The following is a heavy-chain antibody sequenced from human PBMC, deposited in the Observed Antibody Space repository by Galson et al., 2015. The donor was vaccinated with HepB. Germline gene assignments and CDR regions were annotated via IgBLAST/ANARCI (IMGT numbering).Heavy chain of an antibody. J-gene: IGHJ3*02. CDR2: ISWDGGST. D-gene: IGHD3-22*01. V-gene: IGHV3-43*01. CDR1: GFTFDDYT. CDR3: AKGMADSSGYYFAAFDI. Sequence: SLRLSCAASGFTFDDYTMHWGRHAPGKGLEWVSLISWDGGSTYYADSVKGRFTISRDNSKNSLYLQMNSLRTEDTALYYCAKGMADSSGYYFAAFDIWGHGTMVPVSS.